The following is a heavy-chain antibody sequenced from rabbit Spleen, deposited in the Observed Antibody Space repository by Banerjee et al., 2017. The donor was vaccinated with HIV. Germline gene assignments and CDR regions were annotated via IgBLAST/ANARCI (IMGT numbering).Heavy chain of an antibody. V-gene: IGHV1S45*01. Sequence: QEQLEESGGGLVKPEGSLTLTCTASGFSFSSSYYMCWVRQAPGKGLEWIACIYTGSGTTYYASWAKGRFTISKSSSTTVTLRMTSLTAADTATYFCARDTSSSFSSYGMDLWGQGTLVTVS. J-gene: IGHJ3*01. CDR1: GFSFSSSYY. CDR3: ARDTSSSFSSYGMDL. CDR2: IYTGSGTT. D-gene: IGHD1-1*01.